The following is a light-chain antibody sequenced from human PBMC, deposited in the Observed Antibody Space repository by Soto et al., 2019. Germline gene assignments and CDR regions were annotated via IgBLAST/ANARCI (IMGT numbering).Light chain of an antibody. J-gene: IGKJ1*01. CDR2: KAS. CDR3: QHYNSSPWT. Sequence: DTQMTQSPSTLSASVGDRVTITCRASQSISSWLAWYQQKPGKAPKLLIYKASSLESGVPSRFSGSGSGTEFTLTISSLQPDDFATYYCQHYNSSPWTFGQGTKVEIK. V-gene: IGKV1-5*03. CDR1: QSISSW.